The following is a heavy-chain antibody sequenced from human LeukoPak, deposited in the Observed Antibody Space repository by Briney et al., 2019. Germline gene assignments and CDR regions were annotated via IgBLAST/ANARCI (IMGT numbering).Heavy chain of an antibody. Sequence: GASVKVSCKVSGYTLTELSMHWVRQAPGKGLEWMGGFDPEDGETIYAQKFQGRVTMTEDTSTDTAYMELSSLRSEDTAVYYCATVHPQAYDYGGTRRDDAFDIWGQGTMVTVSS. J-gene: IGHJ3*02. CDR3: ATVHPQAYDYGGTRRDDAFDI. D-gene: IGHD4-23*01. CDR2: FDPEDGET. CDR1: GYTLTELS. V-gene: IGHV1-24*01.